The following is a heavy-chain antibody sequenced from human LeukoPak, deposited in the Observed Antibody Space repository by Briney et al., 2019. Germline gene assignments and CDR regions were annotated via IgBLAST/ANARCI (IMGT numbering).Heavy chain of an antibody. D-gene: IGHD6-13*01. CDR2: INHSGST. Sequence: AETECLTCAVYGGSFSGYYWSWIRQPPGKGLEWIGEINHSGSTNYNPSLKSRVTISVDTSKNQFSLKLSSVTAADTAVYYCARTGPPHQLDKNWFDPWGHGTLFTVSS. J-gene: IGHJ5*02. V-gene: IGHV4-34*01. CDR1: GGSFSGYY. CDR3: ARTGPPHQLDKNWFDP.